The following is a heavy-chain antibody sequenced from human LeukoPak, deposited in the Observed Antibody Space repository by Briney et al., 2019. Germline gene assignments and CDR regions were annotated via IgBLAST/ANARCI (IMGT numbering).Heavy chain of an antibody. V-gene: IGHV3-33*01. Sequence: GGSLRLSCAASGFTFSSYGMHWVRQAPGKGLEWVAVIGYDGSNKYYADSVKGRFTISRDNSKNTLYLQMNSLRAEDTAVYFCARDRGGGNVYFDSWGQGTLVTVSS. CDR3: ARDRGGGNVYFDS. J-gene: IGHJ4*02. CDR2: IGYDGSNK. D-gene: IGHD2-15*01. CDR1: GFTFSSYG.